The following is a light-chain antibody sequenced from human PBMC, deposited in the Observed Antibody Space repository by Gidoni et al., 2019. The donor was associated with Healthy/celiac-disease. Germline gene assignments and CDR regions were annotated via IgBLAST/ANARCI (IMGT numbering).Light chain of an antibody. CDR2: DAS. CDR3: KQRSNWPGT. Sequence: ELVLTHSPATLSLSPGERATLSCRASQSVSSYLAWYQQKPGQAPRILIYDASNRATGIPARFSGSGSGTDFTITISSLEPEDVAVYYCKQRSNWPGTFGGGTKVEIK. J-gene: IGKJ4*01. CDR1: QSVSSY. V-gene: IGKV3-11*01.